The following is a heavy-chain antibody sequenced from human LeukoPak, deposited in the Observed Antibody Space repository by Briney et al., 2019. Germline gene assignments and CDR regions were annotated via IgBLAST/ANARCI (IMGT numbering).Heavy chain of an antibody. V-gene: IGHV3-15*01. CDR1: GFTFTNAW. D-gene: IGHD6-19*01. CDR2: IKTKTEGATT. CDR3: TTGRPLYSSGWQ. J-gene: IGHJ4*02. Sequence: GGSLRLSCVASGFTFTNAWMSWVRQAPGRGVEWGGRIKTKTEGATTDYAAPVQGRFTLSREDSKNTVYLQMNSLKSEDTAVYYCTTGRPLYSSGWQWGQGTLVTVSS.